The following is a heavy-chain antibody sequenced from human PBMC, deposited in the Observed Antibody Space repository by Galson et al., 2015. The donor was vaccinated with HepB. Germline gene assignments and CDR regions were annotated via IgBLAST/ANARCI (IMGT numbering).Heavy chain of an antibody. Sequence: SLRLSCAASGFTFSSYSMNWVRQAPGKGLEWVSSISSSSSYIYYADSVKGRFTISRDNAKNSLYLQMNSLRAEDTAVYYCARDGGTTVTTYKAYWGQRTLVTVSS. CDR3: ARDGGTTVTTYKAY. CDR1: GFTFSSYS. J-gene: IGHJ4*02. D-gene: IGHD4-17*01. CDR2: ISSSSSYI. V-gene: IGHV3-21*01.